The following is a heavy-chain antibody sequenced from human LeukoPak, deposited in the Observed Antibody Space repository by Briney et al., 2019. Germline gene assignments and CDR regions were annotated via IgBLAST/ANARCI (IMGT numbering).Heavy chain of an antibody. V-gene: IGHV3-21*01. CDR2: IRSSSSYI. CDR3: ARVSYDILTGYSYIDY. D-gene: IGHD3-9*01. J-gene: IGHJ4*02. Sequence: PGGSLRFSCAASGFTFSSYSMIWVRQAPGKGLEWVSSIRSSSSYIYYADSVKGRFTISRDNAKNSLYLQMNSLRAEDTAVYYCARVSYDILTGYSYIDYWGQGTLVTVSS. CDR1: GFTFSSYS.